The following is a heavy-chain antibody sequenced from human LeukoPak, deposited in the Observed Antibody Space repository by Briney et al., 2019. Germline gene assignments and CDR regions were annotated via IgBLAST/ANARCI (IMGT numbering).Heavy chain of an antibody. D-gene: IGHD6-19*01. CDR1: GGTFSSYA. Sequence: GSSVKVSCKASGGTFSSYAISWVRQAPGQGLEWMGRIIPIFGIANYAQKFQGRATITADKSTSTAYMELSSLRSEDTAVYYCARVPGHSSCWYHWFDPWGQGTLVTVSS. CDR2: IIPIFGIA. CDR3: ARVPGHSSCWYHWFDP. J-gene: IGHJ5*02. V-gene: IGHV1-69*04.